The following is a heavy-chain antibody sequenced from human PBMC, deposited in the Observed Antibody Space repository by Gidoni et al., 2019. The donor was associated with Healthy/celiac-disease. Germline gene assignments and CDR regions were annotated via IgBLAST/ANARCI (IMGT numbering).Heavy chain of an antibody. CDR1: GGSISSYY. CDR3: ASHSGSYLIDY. V-gene: IGHV4-59*01. D-gene: IGHD1-26*01. Sequence: QVQLQESGPGLVKPSETLSLTCTVSGGSISSYYWSWIRQPPGKGLEWIGYIYYSGSTNYNPSLKSRVTISVDTSKNQFSLKLSSVTAADTAVYYCASHSGSYLIDYWGQGTLVTVSS. J-gene: IGHJ4*02. CDR2: IYYSGST.